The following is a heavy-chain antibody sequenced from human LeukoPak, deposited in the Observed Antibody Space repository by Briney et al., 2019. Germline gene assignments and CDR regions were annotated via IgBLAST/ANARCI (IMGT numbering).Heavy chain of an antibody. Sequence: GGPLRLSCVASGFTFSSYAMSWVRQTPGKGLEWVSAISNSGGSTYNADSVKGRFTISRDNSKNTLYLQMNSLRAEDTAVYYCAKRYCSGGSCCPDYWGQGTRVTVSS. V-gene: IGHV3-23*01. CDR1: GFTFSSYA. J-gene: IGHJ4*02. CDR2: ISNSGGST. CDR3: AKRYCSGGSCCPDY. D-gene: IGHD2-15*01.